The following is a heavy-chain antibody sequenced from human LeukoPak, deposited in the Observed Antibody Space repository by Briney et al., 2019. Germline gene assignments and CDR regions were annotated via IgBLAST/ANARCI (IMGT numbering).Heavy chain of an antibody. CDR2: SSRSGSTI. D-gene: IGHD1-7*01. Sequence: GGSLRLSCAASGFTYSDYYMSWIRQAPGKGLEWVSYSSRSGSTIYYAVSVKGRFTISRDNAKNSLYLQMNSLRAEDTAVYYCAREAGTQNKGSDYWGQGTLVTVSS. CDR1: GFTYSDYY. V-gene: IGHV3-11*01. CDR3: AREAGTQNKGSDY. J-gene: IGHJ4*02.